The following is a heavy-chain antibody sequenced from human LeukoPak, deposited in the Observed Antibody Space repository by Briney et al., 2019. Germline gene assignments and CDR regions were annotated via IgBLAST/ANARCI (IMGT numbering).Heavy chain of an antibody. CDR1: GYTFTSYG. Sequence: ASVKVSCKASGYTFTSYGISWVRQAPGQGLEWMGWISAYNGNTNYAQKLQGRVTMTTDTSTSTAYMELRSLRSDDTAVYYCARGWRVNCSGGSCYSSYHYYGMDVWGQGTTVTVSS. CDR3: ARGWRVNCSGGSCYSSYHYYGMDV. CDR2: ISAYNGNT. J-gene: IGHJ6*02. D-gene: IGHD2-15*01. V-gene: IGHV1-18*01.